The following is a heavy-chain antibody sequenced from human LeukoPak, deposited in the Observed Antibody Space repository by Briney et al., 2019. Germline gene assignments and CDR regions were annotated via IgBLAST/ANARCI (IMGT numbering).Heavy chain of an antibody. CDR1: GFTVSSNY. CDR3: ARDNDSSGPYYYYYMDV. V-gene: IGHV3-66*01. Sequence: GGSLRLSCAASGFTVSSNYMSWVRQAPGKGLEWVSVIYSGGSTYYADSVKGRFTISRDNSKNTLYLQMNSLRAEDTAVYYCARDNDSSGPYYYYYMDVWGKGTTVTISS. J-gene: IGHJ6*03. D-gene: IGHD3-22*01. CDR2: IYSGGST.